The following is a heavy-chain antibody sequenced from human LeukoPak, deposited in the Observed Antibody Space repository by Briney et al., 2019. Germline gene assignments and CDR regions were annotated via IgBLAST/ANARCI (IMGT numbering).Heavy chain of an antibody. CDR2: ISGSGGST. D-gene: IGHD3-3*01. J-gene: IGHJ5*02. CDR3: ARRRGHYDFWSGYSNWFDP. V-gene: IGHV3-23*01. CDR1: GFTFSSYA. Sequence: GGSLRLSCAASGFTFSSYAMSWVRQAPGKGLEWVSAISGSGGSTYYADSVKGRFTISRDNAKNSLYLQMNSLRAEDTAVYYCARRRGHYDFWSGYSNWFDPWGQGTLVTVSS.